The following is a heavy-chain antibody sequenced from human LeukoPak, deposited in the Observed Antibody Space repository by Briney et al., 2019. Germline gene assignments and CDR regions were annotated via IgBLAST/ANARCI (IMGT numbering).Heavy chain of an antibody. CDR3: ARDRTWPRLYDSSGYDAFDI. Sequence: GASVKVSCKASGYTFTSYGISWVRQAPGQGLEWMGWISAYNGNTNYAQKLQGRVTMTTDTSTSTAYMELRSLRSDDTAVYYCARDRTWPRLYDSSGYDAFDIWGQGIMVTVSS. V-gene: IGHV1-18*01. CDR1: GYTFTSYG. D-gene: IGHD3-22*01. CDR2: ISAYNGNT. J-gene: IGHJ3*02.